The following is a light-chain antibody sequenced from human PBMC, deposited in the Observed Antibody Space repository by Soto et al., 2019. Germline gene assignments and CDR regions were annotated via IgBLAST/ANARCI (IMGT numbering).Light chain of an antibody. CDR3: QQYCSFPPT. J-gene: IGKJ1*01. V-gene: IGKV4-1*01. CDR1: QSVFYSSNNKNN. Sequence: DIVMTQSPDSLAVSLGERATINCKSSQSVFYSSNNKNNLAWYQQKPGQPLRLLIYWASTRESGVPDRFSGSGSGTDFTLTISSLQAEDVAVYCCQQYCSFPPTFGQGTKVEIK. CDR2: WAS.